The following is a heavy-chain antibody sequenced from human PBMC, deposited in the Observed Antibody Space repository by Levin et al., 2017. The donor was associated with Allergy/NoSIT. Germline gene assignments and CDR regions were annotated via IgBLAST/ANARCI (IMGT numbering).Heavy chain of an antibody. CDR1: GFTFSRYW. CDR3: ARRIRWFGESPLSHPFKWFDS. Sequence: GESLKISCAASGFTFSRYWMSWVRQAPGKGLEWVANIDEDGSEKYNVDSVKGRFIISRDNVQNSLYLQMNSLRVEDTAMYYCARRIRWFGESPLSHPFKWFDSWGQGTLVTVSS. V-gene: IGHV3-7*04. J-gene: IGHJ5*01. CDR2: IDEDGSEK. D-gene: IGHD3-10*01.